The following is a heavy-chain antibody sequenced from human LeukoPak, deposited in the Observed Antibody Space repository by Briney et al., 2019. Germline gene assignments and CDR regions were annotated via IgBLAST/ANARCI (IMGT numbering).Heavy chain of an antibody. CDR3: ARDLPTGYCSGGSCYRENVLTGI. D-gene: IGHD2-15*01. CDR2: INPNSGGT. V-gene: IGHV1-2*02. CDR1: GYTFTGYY. J-gene: IGHJ4*02. Sequence: GASVKVSCKASGYTFTGYYMHWVRQAPGQGLEWMGWINPNSGGTNYAQKFQGRVTMTRDTSISTAYMELSRLRSDDTAVYYCARDLPTGYCSGGSCYRENVLTGIWGQGTLVTVSS.